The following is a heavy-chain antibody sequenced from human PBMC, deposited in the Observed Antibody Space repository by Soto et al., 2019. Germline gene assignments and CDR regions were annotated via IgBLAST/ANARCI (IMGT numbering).Heavy chain of an antibody. Sequence: EVQLVESGGGLVQPGGSLRLSCAASGFTFSSYWMSWVRQAPGKGLEWVANIKQDGSEKYYVDSVKGRFTISRDNAKNSLYLQMNSLRAEDTAVYYCARRGTTSYYYGMDVWGQGTTVTVSS. J-gene: IGHJ6*02. CDR3: ARRGTTSYYYGMDV. CDR2: IKQDGSEK. D-gene: IGHD1-1*01. CDR1: GFTFSSYW. V-gene: IGHV3-7*03.